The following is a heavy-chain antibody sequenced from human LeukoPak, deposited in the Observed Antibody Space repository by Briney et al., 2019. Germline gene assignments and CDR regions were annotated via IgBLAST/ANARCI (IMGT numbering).Heavy chain of an antibody. D-gene: IGHD2-15*01. CDR2: ISSSSSYI. Sequence: GGSLRLSCAASGFTFSSYSMNWVRQAPGKGLEWVSSISSSSSYIYYADSVKGRFTISRDNAKNSLYLQMNSRRAEDTAVYYCARIREYCSGGSCYDLYYYYYGMDVWGQGTTVTVSS. CDR3: ARIREYCSGGSCYDLYYYYYGMDV. J-gene: IGHJ6*02. V-gene: IGHV3-21*01. CDR1: GFTFSSYS.